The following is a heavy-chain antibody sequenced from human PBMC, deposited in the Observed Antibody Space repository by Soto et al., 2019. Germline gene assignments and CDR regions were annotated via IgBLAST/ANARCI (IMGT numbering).Heavy chain of an antibody. Sequence: QVQLVESGGGVVQPGGSLRLSCAASGFTFNNYGMHWVRQAPGKGLEWVAVIWNDGSGNYYANSVKGRFTISRDNSKNTLYLQMSSLRVEDTAVYFCARRQISPPTRGAAAARGGMDVWGHGTTGTVSS. D-gene: IGHD6-13*01. J-gene: IGHJ6*02. CDR2: IWNDGSGN. CDR1: GFTFNNYG. V-gene: IGHV3-33*01. CDR3: ARRQISPPTRGAAAARGGMDV.